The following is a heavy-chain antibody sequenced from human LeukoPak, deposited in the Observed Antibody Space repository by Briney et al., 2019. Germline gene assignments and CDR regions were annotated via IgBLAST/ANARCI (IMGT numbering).Heavy chain of an antibody. CDR3: ARVGVRELVLNFDY. J-gene: IGHJ4*02. CDR1: GGSFSGYY. CDR2: INHSGST. V-gene: IGHV4-34*01. Sequence: PSETLSLTCAVYGGSFSGYYWSWIRQPPREELEWIGEINHSGSTNYNPSLKSRVTISVDTSKNQFSLRLSSVTAADAAVYYCARVGVRELVLNFDYWGQGTLVTVSS. D-gene: IGHD6-13*01.